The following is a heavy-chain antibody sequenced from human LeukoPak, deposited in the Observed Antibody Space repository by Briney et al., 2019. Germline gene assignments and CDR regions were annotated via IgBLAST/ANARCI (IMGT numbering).Heavy chain of an antibody. D-gene: IGHD3-3*01. J-gene: IGHJ3*02. Sequence: GRSLRLSCAASGFTFDDYAMHWVRQAPGKGLEWVSGISWNSGSIGYADSVKGRFTISRDNAKNSLYLQMNSLRAEDTALYYCAKAHSDYDFRSGYSSVNDAFDIWGQGTMVTVSS. CDR2: ISWNSGSI. CDR3: AKAHSDYDFRSGYSSVNDAFDI. V-gene: IGHV3-9*01. CDR1: GFTFDDYA.